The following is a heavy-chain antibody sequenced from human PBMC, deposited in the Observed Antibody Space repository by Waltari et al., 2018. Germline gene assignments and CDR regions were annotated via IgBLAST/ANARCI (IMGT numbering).Heavy chain of an antibody. D-gene: IGHD5-12*01. V-gene: IGHV4-34*02. CDR1: DDSFSKYY. CDR2: INRSGST. CDR3: AREYSSFEPIFDY. Sequence: QVQLQQWGAGLLKPSETLSVTCEVFDDSFSKYYWVWIRQSPGKGLEWIGEINRSGSTNYNPSLKGRVTISLDMSKKQVSLRVPSVTAADTAVYYCAREYSSFEPIFDYWGRGTLVTVSS. J-gene: IGHJ4*02.